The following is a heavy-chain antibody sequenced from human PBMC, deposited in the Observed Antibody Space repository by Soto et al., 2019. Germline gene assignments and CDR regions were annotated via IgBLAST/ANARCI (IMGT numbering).Heavy chain of an antibody. Sequence: GESLKISCAASGFTFSSYWMHWVRQAPGKGLVWVSRINSDGSSTSYADSVKGRFTISRDNAKNTLYLQMNSLRAEDTAVYYCARTGGWKFDYWGQGTLVTVSS. D-gene: IGHD1-1*01. CDR1: GFTFSSYW. CDR3: ARTGGWKFDY. CDR2: INSDGSST. V-gene: IGHV3-74*01. J-gene: IGHJ4*02.